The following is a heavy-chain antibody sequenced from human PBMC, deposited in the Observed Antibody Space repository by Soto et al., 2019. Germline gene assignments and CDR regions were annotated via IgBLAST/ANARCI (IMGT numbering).Heavy chain of an antibody. V-gene: IGHV3-30*18. D-gene: IGHD6-19*01. Sequence: QVRLVESGGGVVQPGRSLRLSCVASGFTFSSYGIHWVRQAPGKGLEWVAVISSDGNTKYYADSVKGRFTISRDNSKNTLYLKMDSLRPEDTAVYYCAKEVAVAGDFDYCGHGTLVTVSS. CDR3: AKEVAVAGDFDY. CDR2: ISSDGNTK. J-gene: IGHJ4*01. CDR1: GFTFSSYG.